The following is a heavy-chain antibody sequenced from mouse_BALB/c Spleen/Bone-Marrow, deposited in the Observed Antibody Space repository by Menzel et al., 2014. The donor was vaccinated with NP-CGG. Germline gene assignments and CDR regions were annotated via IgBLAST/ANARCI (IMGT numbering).Heavy chain of an antibody. CDR2: INPSTGYT. CDR3: ARYGNYGDYFDY. D-gene: IGHD2-1*01. J-gene: IGHJ2*01. CDR1: GYTFTSYW. Sequence: VQLQQSGAELAKPGASVKMSCRASGYTFTSYWMHWVKQRPGQGLEWIGYINPSTGYTEYNQKFKDKATLTADKSSSTAYMQLSSLTSEDSAVYYCARYGNYGDYFDYWGQGTTLTVSS. V-gene: IGHV1-7*01.